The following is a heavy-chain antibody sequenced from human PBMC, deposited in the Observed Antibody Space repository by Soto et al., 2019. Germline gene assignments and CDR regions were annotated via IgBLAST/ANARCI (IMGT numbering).Heavy chain of an antibody. V-gene: IGHV3-48*01. J-gene: IGHJ5*02. CDR3: AREEYSSPLFISP. D-gene: IGHD6-6*01. CDR2: ISSSSSTI. Sequence: GSLRLSCAASGFTFSSYSMNWVRQAPGKGLEWVSYISSSSSTIYYADSVKGRFTISRDNAKNSLYLQMNSLRAEDTAVYYCAREEYSSPLFISPWGQGTLVTVSS. CDR1: GFTFSSYS.